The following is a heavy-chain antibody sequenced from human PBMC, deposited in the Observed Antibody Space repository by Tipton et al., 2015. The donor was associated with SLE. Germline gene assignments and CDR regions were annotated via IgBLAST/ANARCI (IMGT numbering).Heavy chain of an antibody. Sequence: QVQLVQSGAEVKKPGASVKVSCKASGYTFTSYCITWVPQAPGQGLEWMGWISGYNGNTNYAQKLQGRVTMTTDTSTSTAYMELRSLRSDDTAVYYCARLGDWDFYYYMDVWGKGTTVTVSS. CDR2: ISGYNGNT. CDR3: ARLGDWDFYYYMDV. CDR1: GYTFTSYC. D-gene: IGHD3-16*01. V-gene: IGHV1-18*01. J-gene: IGHJ6*03.